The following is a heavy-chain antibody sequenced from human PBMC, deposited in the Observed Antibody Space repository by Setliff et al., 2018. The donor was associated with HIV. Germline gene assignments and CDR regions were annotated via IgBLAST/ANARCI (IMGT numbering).Heavy chain of an antibody. J-gene: IGHJ5*01. Sequence: PGESLKISCKGFGYSFTSYWIGWVRQMPGNGLEWMGIIYPGDSDTRYSPSLQGQVTISADESINTAYLQWSRLKASDTAMYYCATLVGTNGVVWFDPWGQGTLVTVSS. CDR1: GYSFTSYW. CDR3: ATLVGTNGVVWFDP. D-gene: IGHD1-26*01. V-gene: IGHV5-51*01. CDR2: IYPGDSDT.